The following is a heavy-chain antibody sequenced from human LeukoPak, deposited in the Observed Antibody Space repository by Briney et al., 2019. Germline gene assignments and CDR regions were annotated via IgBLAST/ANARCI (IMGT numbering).Heavy chain of an antibody. V-gene: IGHV4-39*07. J-gene: IGHJ4*02. Sequence: KTSETLSLTCTVSRGSVSSSTYYWSWARQPPGKGLEWIASIYYTGSTYYNPSLKSRVTISPDMPKNEFFLTMTSVTAADTAVYFCTAEKNGSPHYWGQGTQVTVSS. CDR3: TAEKNGSPHY. D-gene: IGHD2-8*01. CDR2: IYYTGST. CDR1: RGSVSSSTYY.